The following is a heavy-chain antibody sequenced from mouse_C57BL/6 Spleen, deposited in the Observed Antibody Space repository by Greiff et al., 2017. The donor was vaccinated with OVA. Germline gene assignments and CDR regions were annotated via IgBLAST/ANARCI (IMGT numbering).Heavy chain of an antibody. J-gene: IGHJ2*01. CDR1: GFTFSNYW. V-gene: IGHV6-3*01. D-gene: IGHD1-1*01. Sequence: EVKVEESGGGLVQPGGSMKLSCVASGFTFSNYWMNWVRQSPEKGLEWVAQIRLKSDNYATHYAESVKGRFTISRDDSKSSVYLQMNNLRAEDTGIYYCTSPFFITTVTYFDYWGQGTTLTVSS. CDR3: TSPFFITTVTYFDY. CDR2: IRLKSDNYAT.